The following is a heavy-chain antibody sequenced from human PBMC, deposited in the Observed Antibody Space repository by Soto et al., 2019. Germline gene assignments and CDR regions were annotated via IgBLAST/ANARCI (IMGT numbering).Heavy chain of an antibody. Sequence: PSETLSLTCSVSGGSISSYYCSWFRQPPGKGLGWIGYMHYSGSTNYNPSLKSRVTISVDTSKNQFSLKLSSVTAADTAVYYCARAPRQTIAAAGSHYYYGMDVWGQGTTVTVSS. CDR3: ARAPRQTIAAAGSHYYYGMDV. J-gene: IGHJ6*02. CDR2: MHYSGST. CDR1: GGSISSYY. D-gene: IGHD6-13*01. V-gene: IGHV4-59*01.